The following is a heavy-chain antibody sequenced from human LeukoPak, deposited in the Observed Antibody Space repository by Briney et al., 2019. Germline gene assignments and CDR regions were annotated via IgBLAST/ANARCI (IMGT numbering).Heavy chain of an antibody. V-gene: IGHV4-59*01. CDR1: GGSISSYY. J-gene: IGHJ4*02. CDR2: IYYSGST. CDR3: AKGGGDSGYSGYGPFDY. D-gene: IGHD5-12*01. Sequence: PSETLSLTCTVSGGSISSYYWSWIRQPPGKGLEWIGYIYYSGSTNYNPSLKSRVTISVDTSKNQFSLKLSSVTAADTAVYYCAKGGGDSGYSGYGPFDYWGQGTLVTVSS.